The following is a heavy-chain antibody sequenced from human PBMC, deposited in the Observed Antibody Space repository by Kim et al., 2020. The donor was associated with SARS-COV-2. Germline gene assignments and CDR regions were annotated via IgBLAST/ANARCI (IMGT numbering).Heavy chain of an antibody. D-gene: IGHD3-22*01. Sequence: SETLSLTCTVSGGSVSSGSYYWSWIRQPPGKGLEWIGYIYYSGSTNYNPSLKSRVTISVDTSKNQFSLKLSSVTAADTAVYYCARERRITMIVGETALIDYWGQGTLVTVSS. V-gene: IGHV4-61*01. J-gene: IGHJ4*02. CDR2: IYYSGST. CDR3: ARERRITMIVGETALIDY. CDR1: GGSVSSGSYY.